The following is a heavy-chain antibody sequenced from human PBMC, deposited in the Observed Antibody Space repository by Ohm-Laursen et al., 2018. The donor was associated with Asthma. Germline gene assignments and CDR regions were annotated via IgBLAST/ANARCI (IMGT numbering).Heavy chain of an antibody. CDR3: AKDLGYYGSGAFWYFDL. CDR2: ISGSGGST. Sequence: SLRLSCTAPGFTFSSYAMSWVRQAPGKGLEWVSAISGSGGSTYYADSVKGRFTISRDNSKNTLYLQMNSLRAEDTAVYYCAKDLGYYGSGAFWYFDLWGRGTLVTVSS. J-gene: IGHJ2*01. CDR1: GFTFSSYA. V-gene: IGHV3-23*01. D-gene: IGHD3-10*01.